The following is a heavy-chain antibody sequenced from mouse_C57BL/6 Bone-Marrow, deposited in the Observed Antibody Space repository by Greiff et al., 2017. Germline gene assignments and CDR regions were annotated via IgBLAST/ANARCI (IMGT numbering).Heavy chain of an antibody. V-gene: IGHV1-81*01. CDR2: IYPRSGNT. CDR3: VDYGGCAY. Sequence: QVQLKQSGAELARPGASVKLSCKASGYTFTSYGISWVKQRTGQGLEWIGEIYPRSGNTYYNEKFKGKATLTANKSSSTAYMELRSLTSEDSAVYFCVDYGGCAYWGQGTLVTVSA. D-gene: IGHD2-4*01. J-gene: IGHJ3*01. CDR1: GYTFTSYG.